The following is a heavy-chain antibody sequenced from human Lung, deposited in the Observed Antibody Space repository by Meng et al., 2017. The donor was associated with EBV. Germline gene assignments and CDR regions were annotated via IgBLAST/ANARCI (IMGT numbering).Heavy chain of an antibody. Sequence: EVQLVESGGPFVRPGGSLTLSGAASGFPFSRYWMHWVRQAPGQGLMWDARINEDGGIRNYADSVKGRFTISRDNAKNTLYLQMNNLRAEDTATYFCSRDLAGADDYWGQGTLVTVSS. CDR3: SRDLAGADDY. V-gene: IGHV3-74*01. J-gene: IGHJ4*02. CDR1: GFPFSRYW. CDR2: INEDGGIR. D-gene: IGHD1-14*01.